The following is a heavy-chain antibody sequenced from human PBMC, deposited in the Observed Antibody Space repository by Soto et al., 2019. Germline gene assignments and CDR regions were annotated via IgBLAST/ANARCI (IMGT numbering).Heavy chain of an antibody. J-gene: IGHJ6*02. Sequence: SETLSLTCTVSGGSISGYYWSWIRQPPGKGLEWIGHIYSSGGTSYNPSLKSRVTISVDTSKNQFSLKLSSVTAADTAVYYCAREVPADPEYYSYGLDVWGQGSTVTVAS. CDR1: GGSISGYY. CDR2: IYSSGGT. CDR3: AREVPADPEYYSYGLDV. V-gene: IGHV4-59*01.